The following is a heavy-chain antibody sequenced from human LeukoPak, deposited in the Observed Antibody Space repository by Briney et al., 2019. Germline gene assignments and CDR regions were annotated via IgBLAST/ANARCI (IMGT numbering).Heavy chain of an antibody. D-gene: IGHD6-13*01. V-gene: IGHV1-69*13. CDR2: IIPIFGTA. J-gene: IGHJ4*02. CDR3: ARDQGRDSSSWYYFDY. CDR1: GGTFSSYA. Sequence: GASVKVSCKASGGTFSSYAVSWVRQAPGQGLEWMGGIIPIFGTANYAQKFQGRVTITADESTSTAYMELSSLRSEDTAVYYCARDQGRDSSSWYYFDYWGQGTLVTVSS.